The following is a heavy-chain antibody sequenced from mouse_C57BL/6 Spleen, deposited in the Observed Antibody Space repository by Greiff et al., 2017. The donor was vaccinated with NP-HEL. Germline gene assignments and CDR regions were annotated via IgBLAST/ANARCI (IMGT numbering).Heavy chain of an antibody. D-gene: IGHD1-1*01. V-gene: IGHV3-5*01. Sequence: EVMLVESGPGLVKPSQTVFLTCTVTGISITTGNYRWSWIRQFPGNKLEWIGYIYYSGTITYKPSLTSRTTITRDTPKNQFFLEMNSLTAEDTATYYCARDKPYGKNYYAMDYWGQGTSVTVSS. CDR2: IYYSGTI. J-gene: IGHJ4*01. CDR1: GISITTGNYR. CDR3: ARDKPYGKNYYAMDY.